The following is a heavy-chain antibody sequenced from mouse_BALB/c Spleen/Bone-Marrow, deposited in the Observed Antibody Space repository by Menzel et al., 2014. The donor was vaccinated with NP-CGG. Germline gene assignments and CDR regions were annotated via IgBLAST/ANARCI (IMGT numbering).Heavy chain of an antibody. CDR2: ISDGGSYT. V-gene: IGHV5-4*02. J-gene: IGHJ1*01. CDR1: GFTFSDYY. D-gene: IGHD1-1*01. Sequence: EVKVEESGGGLVKPGGSLKLSCAASGFTFSDYYMYWVRQTPEKRLEWVATISDGGSYTYYPDSVEGRFTISRDNAKSNLYLQMNSLRSEDTAMYFCSRDYYGMYFDVWGAGTTVTVSS. CDR3: SRDYYGMYFDV.